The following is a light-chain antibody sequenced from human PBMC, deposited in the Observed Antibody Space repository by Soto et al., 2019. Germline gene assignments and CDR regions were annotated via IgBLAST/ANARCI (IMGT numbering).Light chain of an antibody. CDR1: QSINSE. J-gene: IGKJ2*01. V-gene: IGKV3-15*01. CDR3: QQGHNLPLT. Sequence: EIVMTQSPATLSLSPGERAALSCRASQSINSELAWYQQKPGQPPRLLIYGASTRATGVPARFTGSESGSEFTLTICGLQSEDFAVYYCQQGHNLPLTFGQGTRLEI. CDR2: GAS.